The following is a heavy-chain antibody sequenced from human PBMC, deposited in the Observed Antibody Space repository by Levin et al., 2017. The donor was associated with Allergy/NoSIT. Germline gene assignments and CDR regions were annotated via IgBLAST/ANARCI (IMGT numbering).Heavy chain of an antibody. CDR1: GFTFSSYA. Sequence: PGGSLRLSCAASGFTFSSYAMHWVRQAPGKGLEWVAVISYDGSNKYYADSLKGRFTMSRDNSKNTLYLQMNSLRAEDTAVYYCARDGPVYCSGGSCYYSYSGMDVWGQGTTVTVSS. V-gene: IGHV3-30*04. D-gene: IGHD2-15*01. J-gene: IGHJ6*02. CDR3: ARDGPVYCSGGSCYYSYSGMDV. CDR2: ISYDGSNK.